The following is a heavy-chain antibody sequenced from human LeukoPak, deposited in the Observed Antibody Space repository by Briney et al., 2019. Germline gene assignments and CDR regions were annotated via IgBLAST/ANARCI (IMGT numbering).Heavy chain of an antibody. CDR2: ISSSGSTI. Sequence: GGSLRLSCAASGFTFSSYEMNWVRQAPGKGLEWVSYISSSGSTIYYADSVKGRFTISRDDSKNTLYLQMNSLRDEDTAVYYCAKVLPGGSFYSYHFDYWGQGTLVTVSS. CDR3: AKVLPGGSFYSYHFDY. J-gene: IGHJ4*02. V-gene: IGHV3-48*03. D-gene: IGHD2-21*02. CDR1: GFTFSSYE.